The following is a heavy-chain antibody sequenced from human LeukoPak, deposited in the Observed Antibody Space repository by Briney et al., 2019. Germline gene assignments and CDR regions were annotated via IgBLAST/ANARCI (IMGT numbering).Heavy chain of an antibody. V-gene: IGHV1-69*04. J-gene: IGHJ4*02. Sequence: SVKVSCNASGGTFSSYAIIWVRQAPGQGLEWIGRIIPILGIANYAQKFQGRVTITADKSTSTAYMELSSLRSEATAVYYCARVIYSSGYLYFDYWGQGTLVTVSS. D-gene: IGHD3-22*01. CDR1: GGTFSSYA. CDR3: ARVIYSSGYLYFDY. CDR2: IIPILGIA.